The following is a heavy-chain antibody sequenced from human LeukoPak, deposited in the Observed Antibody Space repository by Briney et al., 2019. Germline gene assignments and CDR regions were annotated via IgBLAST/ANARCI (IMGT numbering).Heavy chain of an antibody. D-gene: IGHD2-2*01. CDR3: AAVSYQLLLYGMDV. J-gene: IGHJ6*02. V-gene: IGHV1-58*02. CDR1: GFTFTSSA. CDR2: IVVGSGNT. Sequence: GASVKVSCKASGFTFTSSAMQWVRQARGQRLEWIGWIVVGSGNTNYAQKFQEGVTITRDMSTSTAYMELSSLRSEDTAVYYCAAVSYQLLLYGMDVWGQGTTVTVSS.